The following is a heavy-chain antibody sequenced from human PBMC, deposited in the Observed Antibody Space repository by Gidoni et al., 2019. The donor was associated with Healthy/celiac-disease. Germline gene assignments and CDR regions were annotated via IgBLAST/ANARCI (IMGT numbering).Heavy chain of an antibody. CDR2: IKQDGSEK. CDR1: GFTFSSYW. V-gene: IGHV3-7*01. CDR3: ARDLYYYDSTPAL. Sequence: EVQLVESGGGLVQPGGSLRLSCAAPGFTFSSYWMSWVRQAPGKGLEWVANIKQDGSEKYYVDSVKGRFTISRDNAKNSLYLQMNSLRAEDTAVYYCARDLYYYDSTPALWGQGTLVTVSS. D-gene: IGHD3-22*01. J-gene: IGHJ4*02.